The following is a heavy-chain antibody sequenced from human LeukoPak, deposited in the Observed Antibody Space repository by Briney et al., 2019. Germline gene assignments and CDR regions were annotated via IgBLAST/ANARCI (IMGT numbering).Heavy chain of an antibody. V-gene: IGHV4-59*08. CDR2: IYYSGST. J-gene: IGHJ4*02. D-gene: IGHD5-12*01. CDR3: ARTGRAWLRFDY. CDR1: GGSISSYY. Sequence: SGTLSLTCTVSGGSISSYYWGWIRQPPGKGPGWIGYIYYSGSTNYNPSLKSRVTISVDTSKNQFSLKLSSVTAADTAVYYCARTGRAWLRFDYWGQGTLVTVSS.